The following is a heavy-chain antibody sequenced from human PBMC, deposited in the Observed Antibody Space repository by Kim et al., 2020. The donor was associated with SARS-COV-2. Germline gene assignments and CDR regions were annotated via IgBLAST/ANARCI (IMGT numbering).Heavy chain of an antibody. CDR1: GFAFAGYW. D-gene: IGHD1-1*01. Sequence: GGSLRLSCAASGFAFAGYWMSWVRQAPGKGLEWVANIDEPGGDTYYVESVEGRFSISRDNSKNLLFLQMNSLRAEDTAVYFCGGANGPGTVDYWGQGTLVSVSS. CDR3: GGANGPGTVDY. V-gene: IGHV3-7*01. CDR2: IDEPGGDT. J-gene: IGHJ4*02.